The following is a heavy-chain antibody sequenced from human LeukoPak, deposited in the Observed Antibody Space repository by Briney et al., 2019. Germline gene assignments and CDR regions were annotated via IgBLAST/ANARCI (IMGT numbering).Heavy chain of an antibody. CDR2: ISGSGDNT. Sequence: GSLRLSCAASGFTFSSYPMSWVRQAPGKGLEWVSAISGSGDNTYYADSVKGRFTISRDNSKNTVSLQMNSLRAEDTAVYYCAKEKVVAAVGTVGFDPWGQGTLVTVSS. V-gene: IGHV3-23*01. D-gene: IGHD6-13*01. CDR1: GFTFSSYP. CDR3: AKEKVVAAVGTVGFDP. J-gene: IGHJ5*02.